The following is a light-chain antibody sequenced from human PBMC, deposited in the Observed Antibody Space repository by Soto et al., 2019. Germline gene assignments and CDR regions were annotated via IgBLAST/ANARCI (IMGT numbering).Light chain of an antibody. CDR2: DAS. J-gene: IGKJ1*01. Sequence: EILMTQSPATLAASPGERATLSCRASQSVGSKLAWYHQKPGQPPRLVMFDASIRATGVPARFSGGGSGTEFTLTISSLQSEDFALYYCQQYEKWPPTTFGQGTKVEIK. CDR1: QSVGSK. CDR3: QQYEKWPPTT. V-gene: IGKV3-15*01.